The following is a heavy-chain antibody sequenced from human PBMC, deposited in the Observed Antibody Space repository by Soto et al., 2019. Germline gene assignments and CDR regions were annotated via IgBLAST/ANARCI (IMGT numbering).Heavy chain of an antibody. V-gene: IGHV1-18*01. CDR1: GYNFTSYG. D-gene: IGHD6-19*01. CDR2: ISPHNDRT. CDR3: ARDLYYSSGRYFDHDAVEI. Sequence: QVQLVQSGADVKKPGASVKVSCKASGYNFTSYGISWVRQAPGQGLEWMGWISPHNDRTKYARRFQDRVTMTTETPTSTVDMELGSLRSDDTAVYYCARDLYYSSGRYFDHDAVEIWGQGTVVTVSS. J-gene: IGHJ3*02.